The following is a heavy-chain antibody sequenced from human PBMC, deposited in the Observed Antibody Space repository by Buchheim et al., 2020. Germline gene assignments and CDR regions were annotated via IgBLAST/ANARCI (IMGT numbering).Heavy chain of an antibody. CDR2: IYQTGST. V-gene: IGHV4-4*02. J-gene: IGHJ4*02. CDR3: ARFGSSGWFFDY. D-gene: IGHD6-19*01. CDR1: SGSISSGNW. Sequence: QVQLQESGPGLVKPSGTLSLTCAVSSGSISSGNWWNWVRQPPGKGVEWIGEIYQTGSTNFNQSLRSRVTMSVEKSKNQFSLRLSSVTAADTAIYYYARFGSSGWFFDYWGQGTL.